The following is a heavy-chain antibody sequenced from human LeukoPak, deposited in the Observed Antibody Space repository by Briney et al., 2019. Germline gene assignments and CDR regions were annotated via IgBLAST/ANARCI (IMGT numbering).Heavy chain of an antibody. J-gene: IGHJ4*01. V-gene: IGHV3-30*04. D-gene: IGHD6-19*01. CDR2: IIYDGSNK. Sequence: GGSPRLSCAASGFDFSSYAMHWVRQAPGKGLEWMAVIIYDGSNKNYADSVKGRFTISRDNSRNTLYMKMNSLRVEDTAVYYCARGVGETLSGWTLDYWGHGTLVAVSS. CDR3: ARGVGETLSGWTLDY. CDR1: GFDFSSYA.